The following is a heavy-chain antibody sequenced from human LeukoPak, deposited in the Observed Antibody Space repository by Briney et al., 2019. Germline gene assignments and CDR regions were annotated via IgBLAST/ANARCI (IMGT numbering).Heavy chain of an antibody. V-gene: IGHV3-64*01. Sequence: GGSLRLSCAASGFTFSTYGMHWVRQAPGKGLEYVSAISSNGGDTYYANSVKGRFTISRDNSKNTLYLQMGSPRAEDMAVYYCARGTYYDILTAYSLGDYWGQGTLVTVSS. CDR2: ISSNGGDT. CDR3: ARGTYYDILTAYSLGDY. J-gene: IGHJ4*02. CDR1: GFTFSTYG. D-gene: IGHD3-9*01.